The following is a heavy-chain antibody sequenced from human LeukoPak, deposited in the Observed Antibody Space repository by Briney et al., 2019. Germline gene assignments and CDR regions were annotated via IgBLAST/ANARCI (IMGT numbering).Heavy chain of an antibody. CDR1: GFNFGTYW. D-gene: IGHD1-26*01. Sequence: GSLRLSCVGSGFNFGTYWMNWVRQAPGKGLEWIGEINHSGSTNYNPSLKSRVTISVDTSKNQFSLKLSSVTAADTAVYYCARSRGSYYGWFDPWGQGTLVTVSS. CDR3: ARSRGSYYGWFDP. J-gene: IGHJ5*02. V-gene: IGHV4-34*01. CDR2: INHSGST.